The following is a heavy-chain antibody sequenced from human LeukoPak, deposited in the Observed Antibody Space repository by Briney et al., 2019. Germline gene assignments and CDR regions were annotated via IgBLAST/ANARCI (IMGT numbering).Heavy chain of an antibody. CDR2: ISSSGSTI. CDR1: GFTFSDYY. V-gene: IGHV3-11*01. J-gene: IGHJ4*02. D-gene: IGHD3-22*01. Sequence: GGSLRLSCAASGFTFSDYYMSWIRQAPGKGLEWVSYISSSGSTIYYADSVKGRFTISRDNAKNSLCLQMNSLRAEDTAVYYCARCYDSSGYANDYWGQGTLVTVSS. CDR3: ARCYDSSGYANDY.